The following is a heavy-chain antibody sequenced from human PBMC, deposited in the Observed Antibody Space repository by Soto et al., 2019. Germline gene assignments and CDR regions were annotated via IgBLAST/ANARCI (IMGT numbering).Heavy chain of an antibody. CDR3: ARGRGIAARPGDAFDI. CDR2: INHSGST. CDR1: GGSFSGYY. V-gene: IGHV4-34*01. J-gene: IGHJ3*02. Sequence: SETLSLTCAVYGGSFSGYYWSWIRQPPGKGLEWIGEINHSGSTNYNPSLKSRVTISVDTSKNQFSLKLSSVTAADTAVYYCARGRGIAARPGDAFDIWGQGTMVTVSS. D-gene: IGHD6-6*01.